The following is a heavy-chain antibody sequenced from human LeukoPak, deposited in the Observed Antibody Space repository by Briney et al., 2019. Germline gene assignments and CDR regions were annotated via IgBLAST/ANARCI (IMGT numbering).Heavy chain of an antibody. CDR2: INHSGST. V-gene: IGHV4-34*01. J-gene: IGHJ6*03. CDR1: GGSFSGYY. CDR3: ARHVYSSGRYYYYYYMDV. D-gene: IGHD6-19*01. Sequence: SETLSLTCAVYGGSFSGYYWSWIRQPPGKGLEWIGEINHSGSTNYNPSPKSRVTISVDTSKNQFSLKLSSVTAADTAVYYCARHVYSSGRYYYYYYMDVWGKGTTVTISS.